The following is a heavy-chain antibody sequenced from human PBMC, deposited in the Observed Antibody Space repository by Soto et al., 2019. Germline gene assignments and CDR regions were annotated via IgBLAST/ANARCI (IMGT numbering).Heavy chain of an antibody. Sequence: QVQLVQSGAEVKKPGSSVKVSCKASGGTFSSYTISWVRQAPGQGLEWMGRIIPILGIANYAQKFQGRVTINADKPTSTAYMELSSLRSEDTAVYYCARVDDCGGNSGVWGQGTLVTVSS. J-gene: IGHJ4*02. CDR2: IIPILGIA. V-gene: IGHV1-69*02. CDR1: GGTFSSYT. CDR3: ARVDDCGGNSGV. D-gene: IGHD2-21*02.